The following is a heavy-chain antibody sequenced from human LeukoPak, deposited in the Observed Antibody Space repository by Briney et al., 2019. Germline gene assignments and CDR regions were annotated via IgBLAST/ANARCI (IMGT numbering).Heavy chain of an antibody. CDR2: VSSHGNDG. CDR1: EFSFSHFA. V-gene: IGHV3-30*01. Sequence: GGSLRLSCAVSEFSFSHFAMHWVRQAPGKGLEWLAVVSSHGNDGYYADSVKGRFTISRDNSKSTLYLQIDSLRPDDTAIYYCTRDAFNFNDFDYWGQGTLVTVSS. D-gene: IGHD3-3*02. CDR3: TRDAFNFNDFDY. J-gene: IGHJ4*02.